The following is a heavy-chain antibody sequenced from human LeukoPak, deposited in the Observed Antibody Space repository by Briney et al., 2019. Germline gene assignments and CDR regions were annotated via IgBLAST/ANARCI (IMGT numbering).Heavy chain of an antibody. CDR3: ARDYCGGDCYYFEYFDY. CDR2: IIPILGIA. D-gene: IGHD2-21*01. Sequence: VKVSCKASGGTFSSYTISWVRQAPGQGLEWMGRIIPILGIANYAQKFQGRVTITTDKSTSTAYMELSSLRSEDTAVYYCARDYCGGDCYYFEYFDYWGQGTLVTVSS. V-gene: IGHV1-69*04. J-gene: IGHJ4*02. CDR1: GGTFSSYT.